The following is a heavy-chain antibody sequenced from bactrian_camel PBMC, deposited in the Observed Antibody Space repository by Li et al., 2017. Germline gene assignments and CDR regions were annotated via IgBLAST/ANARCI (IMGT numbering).Heavy chain of an antibody. CDR3: AGGRADSWACDSHSTYNH. D-gene: IGHD6*01. J-gene: IGHJ4*01. CDR1: GYTSSPNC. V-gene: IGHV3S54*01. CDR2: IYAYGVGT. Sequence: QVQLVESGGGSVQAGGSLRLSCAVSGYTSSPNCVGWLRQAPGQEREVVASIYAYGVGTYYADSVRGRFTISQGRTTDTVYLQMDNLKPEDTAMYYCAGGRADSWACDSHSTYNHWGQGTQVTVS.